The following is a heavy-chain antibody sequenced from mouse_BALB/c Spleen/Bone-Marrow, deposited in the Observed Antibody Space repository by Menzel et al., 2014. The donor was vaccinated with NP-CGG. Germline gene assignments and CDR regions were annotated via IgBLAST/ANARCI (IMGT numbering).Heavy chain of an antibody. J-gene: IGHJ4*01. CDR1: GFSLTSYG. CDR2: IWSGGST. V-gene: IGHV2-2*02. Sequence: VMLVESGPGLVQPSQSLSITRTVSGFSLTSYGVHWVRQSPGKGLEWLGVIWSGGSTDYNAAFISRLSISKDNSKSXVFFKMNSLQANDTAIYYCASPYYGNYVYAMDYWGQGTSVTVSS. CDR3: ASPYYGNYVYAMDY. D-gene: IGHD2-10*01.